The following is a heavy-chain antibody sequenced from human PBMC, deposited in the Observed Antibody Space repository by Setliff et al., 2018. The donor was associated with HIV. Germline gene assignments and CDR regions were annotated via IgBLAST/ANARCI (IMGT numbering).Heavy chain of an antibody. Sequence: SETLSLTCTVSGGSISSSSYYWGWIRQPPGKGLEWIGSIYYSGSTSYNPSLKSRVTISLDTSKNQFSLRLRSVTSADTAVYYCARDFRYDTSGSLTGYGLDVWGQGTTVTVSS. D-gene: IGHD3-22*01. CDR1: GGSISSSSYY. J-gene: IGHJ6*02. CDR2: IYYSGST. CDR3: ARDFRYDTSGSLTGYGLDV. V-gene: IGHV4-39*07.